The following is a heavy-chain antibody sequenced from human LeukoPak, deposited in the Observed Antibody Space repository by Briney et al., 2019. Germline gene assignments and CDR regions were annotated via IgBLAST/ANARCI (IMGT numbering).Heavy chain of an antibody. CDR1: GFTFSSYA. CDR2: ISYDGSNK. V-gene: IGHV3-30-3*01. CDR3: ARDRSYGDPYYYYGMDV. D-gene: IGHD4-17*01. Sequence: GGSLRLSCAASGFTFSSYAMHWVRQAPGKGLEWVAVISYDGSNKYYADSVKGRFTISRDNSKNTLYLQMNSLRAEDTAVYYSARDRSYGDPYYYYGMDVWGQGTTVTVSS. J-gene: IGHJ6*02.